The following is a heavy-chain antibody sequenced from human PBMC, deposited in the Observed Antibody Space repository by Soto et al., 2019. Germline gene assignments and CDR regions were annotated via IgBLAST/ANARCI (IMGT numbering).Heavy chain of an antibody. V-gene: IGHV3-30*03. D-gene: IGHD4-17*01. CDR1: GFTFSSYD. J-gene: IGHJ6*02. CDR3: ADQDSGDYDYHGMDV. CDR2: ISYDGSNK. Sequence: QVQLVESGGGVVQPGKSLRLSCAASGFTFSSYDMHWVRQAPGKGLEWVAVISYDGSNKYYADSVKGRFTISRDNSKNTLYLQMNSLRAEDTAVYYCADQDSGDYDYHGMDVWGQGTTVTVSS.